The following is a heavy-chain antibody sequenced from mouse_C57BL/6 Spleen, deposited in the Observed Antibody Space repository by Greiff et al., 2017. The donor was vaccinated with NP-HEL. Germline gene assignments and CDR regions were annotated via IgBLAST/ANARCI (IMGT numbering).Heavy chain of an antibody. CDR2: IWTGGGT. CDR1: GFSLTSYA. V-gene: IGHV2-9-1*01. CDR3: ATTTMKGYYAMDY. D-gene: IGHD2-4*01. J-gene: IGHJ4*01. Sequence: QVQLQQSGPGLVAPSQSLSITCTVSGFSLTSYAISWVRQPPGKGLEWLGVIWTGGGTNYNSALKSRLSISKDNSKSQVFLKMNSLQTDDTARYYCATTTMKGYYAMDYWGQGTSVTVSS.